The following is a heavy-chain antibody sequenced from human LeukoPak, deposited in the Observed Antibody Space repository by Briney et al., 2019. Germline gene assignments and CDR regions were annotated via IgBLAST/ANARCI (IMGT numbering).Heavy chain of an antibody. J-gene: IGHJ3*02. CDR2: IIPIFGTA. Sequence: ASVKVSCKASGYTFTSYYMHWVRQAPGQGLEWMGGIIPIFGTANYAQKFQGRVTITADESTSTAYMELSSLRSEDTAVYYCAKLYDFWSGGAFDIWGQGTMVTVSS. V-gene: IGHV1-69*13. CDR3: AKLYDFWSGGAFDI. D-gene: IGHD3-3*01. CDR1: GYTFTSYY.